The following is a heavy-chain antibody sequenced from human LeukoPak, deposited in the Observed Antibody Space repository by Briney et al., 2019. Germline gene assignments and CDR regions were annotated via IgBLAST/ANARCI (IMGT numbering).Heavy chain of an antibody. J-gene: IGHJ4*02. CDR2: IKQDGSEK. Sequence: GGSLRLSCAVSGFTFSSYWMSWVRQAPGKGLEWVANIKQDGSEKYYVDSVKGRFTISRDNAKNSLYLQMNSLRAEDTAVYYCARDSSSWHWANYFDYWGQGTLVTVSS. CDR1: GFTFSSYW. CDR3: ARDSSSWHWANYFDY. V-gene: IGHV3-7*01. D-gene: IGHD6-13*01.